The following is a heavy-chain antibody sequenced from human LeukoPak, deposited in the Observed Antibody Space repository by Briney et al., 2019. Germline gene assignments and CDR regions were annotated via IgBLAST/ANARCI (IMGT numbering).Heavy chain of an antibody. D-gene: IGHD4-17*01. CDR3: ARYADGDQYYNFYGIDV. CDR2: INHSGGT. V-gene: IGHV4-34*01. CDR1: GGSFSGYY. J-gene: IGHJ6*02. Sequence: PSETLSLTCAVYGGSFSGYYWSWIRQPPGKGLEWIGEINHSGGTNYNPSLKSRGTISVDTSKNQFSLRLNSVTAADTAVYYCARYADGDQYYNFYGIDVWGQGTTVTVSS.